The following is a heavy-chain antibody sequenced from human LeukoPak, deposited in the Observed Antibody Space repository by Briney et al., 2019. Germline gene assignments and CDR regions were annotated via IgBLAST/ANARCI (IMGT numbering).Heavy chain of an antibody. V-gene: IGHV4-59*08. CDR2: ISYSGST. J-gene: IGHJ4*02. CDR3: ARLQGRGKTYIAF. CDR1: GGSISPYY. Sequence: PSETLSLTCTVSGGSISPYYWSWLRQPPGKGLEWIGYISYSGSTNYNPSLKTLRSRVTFSVDTSKNQFSLTLSSVTAAVTAGYYCARLQGRGKTYIAFWGQGALVTVSS. D-gene: IGHD1-26*01.